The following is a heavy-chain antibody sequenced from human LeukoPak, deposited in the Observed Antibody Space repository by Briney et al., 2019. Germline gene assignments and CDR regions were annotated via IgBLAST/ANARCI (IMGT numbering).Heavy chain of an antibody. J-gene: IGHJ6*02. Sequence: PSETLSLTCTVSGYSISSGYYWGWIRQPPGKGLEWIGSIYHSGSTYYNPSLKSRVTISVDTSKNQFSLRLSSVTAADTAVYYCARDEYHPKFYYYYGMDVWGQGTTVTVSS. V-gene: IGHV4-38-2*02. CDR3: ARDEYHPKFYYYYGMDV. CDR1: GYSISSGYY. CDR2: IYHSGST. D-gene: IGHD2-2*01.